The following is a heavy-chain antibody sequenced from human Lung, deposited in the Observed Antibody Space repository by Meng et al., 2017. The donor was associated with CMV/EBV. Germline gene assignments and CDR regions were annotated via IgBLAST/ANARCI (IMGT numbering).Heavy chain of an antibody. CDR2: IKQDGSEK. J-gene: IGHJ3*02. CDR1: GFTFSSYW. Sequence: GESXKISCAASGFTFSSYWMSWVRQAPGKGLEWVANIKQDGSEKYYVDSVKGRFTISRDNAKNSLYLQMNSRRAEDTAVYYCASPRRGAFDIWGQGTMVTVSS. V-gene: IGHV3-7*01. D-gene: IGHD3-10*01. CDR3: ASPRRGAFDI.